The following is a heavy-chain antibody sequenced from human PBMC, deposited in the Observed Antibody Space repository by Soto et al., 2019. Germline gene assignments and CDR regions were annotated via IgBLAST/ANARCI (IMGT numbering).Heavy chain of an antibody. CDR2: ISGSGEST. V-gene: IGHV3-23*01. CDR3: ATFFYSTPCFYYYMDV. CDR1: GFPFSSYG. J-gene: IGHJ6*03. D-gene: IGHD3-3*02. Sequence: EVHLLESGGDLVQPGGSLRLSCAASGFPFSSYGMTWVRQAPGKGLEWVSTISGSGESTYYTDSVKGRFTISRDNSQNTLSLQMSSLTAEATAVYYCATFFYSTPCFYYYMDVWGRGTTVTVSS.